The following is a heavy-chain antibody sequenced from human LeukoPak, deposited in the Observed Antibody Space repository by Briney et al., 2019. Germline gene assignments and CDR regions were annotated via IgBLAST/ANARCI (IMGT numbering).Heavy chain of an antibody. CDR3: AKVIGYCSSTSCSLFDDAFDV. CDR2: ISGDAGST. D-gene: IGHD2-2*03. J-gene: IGHJ3*01. V-gene: IGHV3-43*02. Sequence: PGGSLRLSCAASGFSFDDYAMHSVRQAPGKGLEWVSLISGDAGSTYYADSVRGRFSISRDNSKNSPFLQMNSLRTEDTAFYFCAKVIGYCSSTSCSLFDDAFDVWGQGTMVTVSS. CDR1: GFSFDDYA.